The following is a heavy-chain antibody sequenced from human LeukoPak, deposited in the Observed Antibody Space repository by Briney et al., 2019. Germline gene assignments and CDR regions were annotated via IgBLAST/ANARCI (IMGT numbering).Heavy chain of an antibody. CDR3: AKDFRPFCSGGSCYSVDY. Sequence: QPGGSLRLSCAASGFTFSSYAMSWVRQAPGKGLDWLSAISGSGGSTFYADSVKGRFTISRDNSKNTLYLQMNSLRAEDTAVYYCAKDFRPFCSGGSCYSVDYWGQGTLVTVSS. V-gene: IGHV3-23*01. D-gene: IGHD2-15*01. J-gene: IGHJ4*02. CDR1: GFTFSSYA. CDR2: ISGSGGST.